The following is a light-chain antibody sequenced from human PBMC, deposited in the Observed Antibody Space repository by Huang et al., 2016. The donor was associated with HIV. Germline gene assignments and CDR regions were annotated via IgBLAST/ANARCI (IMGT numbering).Light chain of an antibody. CDR1: QAIRNY. V-gene: IGKV1-27*01. Sequence: DTHMSQSPSSLSSSVGDRVTITCRASQAIRNYLALYQQKPGTAPNLLISAASTLQAGVPSRVSGSGSGTDVTLAFGSLQPEDVATYYCEKYNRAPYTLGRETELEIK. CDR2: AAS. J-gene: IGKJ2*01. CDR3: EKYNRAPYT.